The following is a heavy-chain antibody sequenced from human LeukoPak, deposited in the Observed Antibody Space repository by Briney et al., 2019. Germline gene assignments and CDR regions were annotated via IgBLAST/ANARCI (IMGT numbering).Heavy chain of an antibody. CDR3: ARVQNTVSYFDY. D-gene: IGHD1/OR15-1a*01. CDR2: INAGNGNT. CDR1: GYTFTSYG. J-gene: IGHJ4*02. Sequence: GASVKVSCKASGYTFTSYGISWVRQAPGQRLEWMGWINAGNGNTKYSQKFQGRVTITRDTSASTAYMELSSLRSEDTAVYYCARVQNTVSYFDYWGQGTLVTVSS. V-gene: IGHV1-3*01.